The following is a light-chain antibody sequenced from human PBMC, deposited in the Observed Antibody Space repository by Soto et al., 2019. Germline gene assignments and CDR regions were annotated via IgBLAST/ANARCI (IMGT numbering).Light chain of an antibody. CDR3: SSFANNYTPVV. J-gene: IGLJ2*01. Sequence: QSALTQPASVSGSPGQSITISCTGTSSDVGRYNFVSWYQQHPGKAPKLIIYDVSVRPSGVSDRFSGSKSGNTASLTISGLRAEDEADYVCSSFANNYTPVVFGGGTKVTVL. V-gene: IGLV2-14*03. CDR1: SSDVGRYNF. CDR2: DVS.